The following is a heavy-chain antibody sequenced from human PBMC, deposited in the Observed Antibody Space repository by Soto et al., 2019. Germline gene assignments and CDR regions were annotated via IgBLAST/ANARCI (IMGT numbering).Heavy chain of an antibody. CDR2: IYYSGST. J-gene: IGHJ6*02. D-gene: IGHD4-4*01. V-gene: IGHV4-31*03. CDR3: ARCMTTISPGGDYYYGMDV. CDR1: VGSITSGGYF. Sequence: PSETLSLTCTVSVGSITSGGYFWSWIRQHPGKGLEWIGYIYYSGSTYYNPSLKSRVTISVDTSKNQFSLKLNSVTAADTAVYYCARCMTTISPGGDYYYGMDVWPRDHGHRLL.